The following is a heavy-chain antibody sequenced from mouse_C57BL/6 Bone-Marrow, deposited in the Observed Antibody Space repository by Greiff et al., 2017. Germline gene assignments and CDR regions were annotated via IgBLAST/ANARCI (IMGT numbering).Heavy chain of an antibody. D-gene: IGHD1-1*01. CDR2: IDPSDSYT. J-gene: IGHJ2*01. Sequence: VQLQQSGAELVMPGASVKLSCKASGYTFTSYWMHWVKQRPGQGLEWIGEIDPSDSYTNYNQKFKGKSTLTVDKSSSTAYMQLSSLTSEDSAVYYCASDYGSSYGGWGQGTTLTVSS. CDR1: GYTFTSYW. V-gene: IGHV1-69*01. CDR3: ASDYGSSYGG.